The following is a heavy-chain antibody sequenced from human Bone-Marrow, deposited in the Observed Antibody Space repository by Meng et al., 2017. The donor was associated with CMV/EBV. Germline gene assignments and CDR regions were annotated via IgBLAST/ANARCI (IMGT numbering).Heavy chain of an antibody. Sequence: ASVKVSCKASGYNFIKYGISWVRQAPGQGLEWMGWINAYNGQTVYAQRLQDRFTMTTDTSTSTAYMEVRSLRPDDTAVYYCARNRPGWATLFYWGQGTLVTVSS. CDR3: ARNRPGWATLFY. CDR1: GYNFIKYG. V-gene: IGHV1-18*01. D-gene: IGHD2/OR15-2a*01. CDR2: INAYNGQT. J-gene: IGHJ4*02.